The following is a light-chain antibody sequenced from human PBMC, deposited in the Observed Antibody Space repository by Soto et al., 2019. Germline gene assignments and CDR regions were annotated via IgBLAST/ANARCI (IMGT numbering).Light chain of an antibody. CDR3: SSYTSSSKIV. CDR1: SSDVGGYNY. V-gene: IGLV2-11*01. Sequence: QSALTQPRSVSGSPGQSVTISCTGTSSDVGGYNYVSWYQQHPGKAPKLMIYDVSNRPSGVSDRFSGSKSGNTASLTISGLQTEDEADYYCSSYTSSSKIVFGGGTQLTVL. CDR2: DVS. J-gene: IGLJ2*01.